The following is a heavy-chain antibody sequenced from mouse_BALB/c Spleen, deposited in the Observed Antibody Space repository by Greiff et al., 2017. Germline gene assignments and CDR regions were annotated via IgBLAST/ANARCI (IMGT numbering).Heavy chain of an antibody. CDR1: GYTFTSYW. CDR2: IYPGNSDT. J-gene: IGHJ2*01. D-gene: IGHD3-3*01. Sequence: VQLQQSGTVLARPGASVKMSCKASGYTFTSYWMHWVKQRPGQGLEWIGAIYPGNSDTSYNQKFKGKAKLTAVTSTSTAYMELSSVTNEDSAVYYCTRRGDVGYYFDYWGQGTTLTVSS. CDR3: TRRGDVGYYFDY. V-gene: IGHV1-5*01.